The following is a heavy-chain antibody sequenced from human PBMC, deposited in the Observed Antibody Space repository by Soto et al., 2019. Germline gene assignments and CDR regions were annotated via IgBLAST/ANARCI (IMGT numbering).Heavy chain of an antibody. CDR2: IYYSGST. CDR1: GGSISSSRYY. CDR3: ARHFPQQLAYYYYYYMDV. V-gene: IGHV4-39*01. J-gene: IGHJ6*03. D-gene: IGHD6-13*01. Sequence: PSETLSLTCTISGGSISSSRYYWGWIRQPPGKGLEWIGSIYYSGSTYYNPSLKSRVTISVDTSKNQFSLKLSSVTAADTAVYYCARHFPQQLAYYYYYYMDVWGKGTTVTVSS.